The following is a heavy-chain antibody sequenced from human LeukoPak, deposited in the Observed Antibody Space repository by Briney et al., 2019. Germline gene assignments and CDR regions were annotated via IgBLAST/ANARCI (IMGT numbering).Heavy chain of an antibody. J-gene: IGHJ3*02. CDR1: GYTFTGYY. V-gene: IGHV1-69*13. CDR3: AKAHAEAFDI. CDR2: IIPIFGTA. Sequence: SVKVSCKPSGYTFTGYYIHWVRQAPGQGLEWMGGIIPIFGTANYAQKFQGRVTITADESTSTAYMELSSLRSEDTAVYYCAKAHAEAFDIWGQGTMVTVSS.